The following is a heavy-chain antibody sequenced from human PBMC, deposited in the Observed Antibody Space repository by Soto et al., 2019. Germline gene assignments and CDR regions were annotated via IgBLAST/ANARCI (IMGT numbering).Heavy chain of an antibody. CDR2: ISVSVGST. D-gene: IGHD2-21*02. Sequence: EVQLLQSGGGLVQPGGSLTLSCGVSGFPFAPSTMSWVRQAPGKRLEWVSTISVSVGSTYSADSVQGRFTVSSDISDNTLFLRMTSLTADDTAVYFCAKRDVPHSTSNAYFYDHWGRGVLVTVSS. CDR1: GFPFAPST. V-gene: IGHV3-23*01. J-gene: IGHJ4*02. CDR3: AKRDVPHSTSNAYFYDH.